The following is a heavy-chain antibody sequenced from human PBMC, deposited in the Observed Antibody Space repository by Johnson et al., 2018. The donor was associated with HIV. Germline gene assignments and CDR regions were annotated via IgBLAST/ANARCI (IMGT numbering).Heavy chain of an antibody. J-gene: IGHJ3*02. CDR1: GFKFDDHG. Sequence: VQLVESGGGLVQPGGSLRLSCAASGFKFDDHGMSWVRQFPGKGLEWVSNINWNGGSAGFADSVQGRFPISRDNAKNTLYLQMNSLRAEDTAVYYCARDLRGANWHDVFDIWGQGTMVTVSS. D-gene: IGHD1-26*01. CDR3: ARDLRGANWHDVFDI. CDR2: INWNGGSA. V-gene: IGHV3-20*04.